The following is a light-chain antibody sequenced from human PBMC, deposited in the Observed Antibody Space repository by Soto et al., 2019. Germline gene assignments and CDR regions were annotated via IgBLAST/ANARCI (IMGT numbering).Light chain of an antibody. V-gene: IGKV3D-15*01. CDR1: QSVSNN. J-gene: IGKJ4*01. CDR3: QQYCVWPHT. Sequence: EIVLTQSPATLSVSPGERAALSYRASQSVSNNLAWYQQKPGQPPRLLIFGASTRATRIPARFSGSGSEAEFTLANSTVQSEDVAVYYCQQYCVWPHTFGGGTKVEIK. CDR2: GAS.